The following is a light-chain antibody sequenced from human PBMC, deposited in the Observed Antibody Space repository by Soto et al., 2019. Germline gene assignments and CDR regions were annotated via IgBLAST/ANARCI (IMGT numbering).Light chain of an antibody. J-gene: IGKJ1*01. CDR1: QSISSY. CDR2: AAS. Sequence: DIQMTQSPSSLSASVGDRVTITCRASQSISSYLNWYQQKPGKAPKLLIYAASSLQSGVPSRFSGSGSRTDFTLTISSLQPEDFATYYCQQSYSTHMFGHGTKVEIK. V-gene: IGKV1-39*01. CDR3: QQSYSTHM.